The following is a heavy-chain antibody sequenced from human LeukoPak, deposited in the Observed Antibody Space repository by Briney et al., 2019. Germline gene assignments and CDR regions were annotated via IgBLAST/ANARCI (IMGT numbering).Heavy chain of an antibody. CDR2: ISSSSSYI. CDR3: ARGPRRAGGIVGATTLLNYYYMDV. Sequence: GGSLRLSCAASGFTFSSYSMNWVRRATGKGLEGVTSISSSSSYIYYADSVKGRFTISRDNAKNSLYLQMNSLRAEDTAVYYCARGPRRAGGIVGATTLLNYYYMDVWGKGTTVTVSS. J-gene: IGHJ6*03. D-gene: IGHD1-26*01. V-gene: IGHV3-21*01. CDR1: GFTFSSYS.